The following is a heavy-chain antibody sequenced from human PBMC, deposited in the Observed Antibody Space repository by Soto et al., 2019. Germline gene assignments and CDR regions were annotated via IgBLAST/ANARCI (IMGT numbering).Heavy chain of an antibody. CDR1: GYTFTSYG. CDR2: ISAYNGNT. D-gene: IGHD3-10*01. V-gene: IGHV1-18*01. J-gene: IGHJ4*02. CDR3: ARLTLLWFGELLTGVDY. Sequence: QVQLVQSGAEVKKPGASVKVSCKASGYTFTSYGISWVRHAPGQGLEWMGWISAYNGNTNCAQKLQGRVTMTTDTSTSTAYMELRCLRSDDTAVYYCARLTLLWFGELLTGVDYWGQGTLVTVSS.